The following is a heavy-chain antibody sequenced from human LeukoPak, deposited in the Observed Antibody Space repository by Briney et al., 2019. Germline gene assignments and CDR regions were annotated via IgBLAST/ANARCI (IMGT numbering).Heavy chain of an antibody. Sequence: GGSLRLSCAASGFTFSSYGMHWVRQAPGKGLEWVGRIKSKTDGGTTDYAAPVKGRFTISRDDSKNTLYLQMNSLKTEDTAVYYCTTGLLAYCGGDCPKAVDYWGQGTLDTVSS. J-gene: IGHJ4*02. CDR3: TTGLLAYCGGDCPKAVDY. D-gene: IGHD2-21*02. CDR2: IKSKTDGGTT. CDR1: GFTFSSYG. V-gene: IGHV3-15*01.